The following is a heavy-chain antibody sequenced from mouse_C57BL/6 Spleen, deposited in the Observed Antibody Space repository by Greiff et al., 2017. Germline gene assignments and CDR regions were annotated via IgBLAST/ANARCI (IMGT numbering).Heavy chain of an antibody. Sequence: QVQLQQPGAELVMPGASVKLSCKASGYTFTSYWMHWVKQRPGQGLEWIGEIDPSDSYTNYNQKFKGKSTLTVDKSSSTAYMPLSSLTSEDSAVYYCARDYGSSYGYWGQGTTLTVSS. CDR3: ARDYGSSYGY. V-gene: IGHV1-69*01. D-gene: IGHD1-1*01. CDR2: IDPSDSYT. CDR1: GYTFTSYW. J-gene: IGHJ2*01.